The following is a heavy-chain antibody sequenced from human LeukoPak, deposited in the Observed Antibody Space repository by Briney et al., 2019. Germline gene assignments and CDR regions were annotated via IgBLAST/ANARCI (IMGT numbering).Heavy chain of an antibody. CDR1: GGSIRSGSHY. CDR2: IYYSGST. Sequence: SETLSLTCTVSGGSIRSGSHYWAWIRQPPGKGLEWIGSIYYSGSTYYNPSLENRVTISIDTSQNHFSLKLSSLSAADTSVYYCAKRDDSGGNLVDLWGQGTLVTVS. D-gene: IGHD3-22*01. V-gene: IGHV4-39*02. J-gene: IGHJ4*02. CDR3: AKRDDSGGNLVDL.